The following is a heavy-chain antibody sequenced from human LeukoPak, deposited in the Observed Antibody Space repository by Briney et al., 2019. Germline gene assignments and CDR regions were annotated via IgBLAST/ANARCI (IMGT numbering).Heavy chain of an antibody. Sequence: RGSLRLPCAASGFTFSDSWMSWVRQAPGKGLEWVANMNQDGSAKGYVDSVKGRFTISRDNARNSLYLQMSSLRPEDTAVYYCATYAHWVAGDVWGQGTTVTVSS. CDR2: MNQDGSAK. CDR1: GFTFSDSW. J-gene: IGHJ6*02. V-gene: IGHV3-7*01. D-gene: IGHD2-2*01. CDR3: ATYAHWVAGDV.